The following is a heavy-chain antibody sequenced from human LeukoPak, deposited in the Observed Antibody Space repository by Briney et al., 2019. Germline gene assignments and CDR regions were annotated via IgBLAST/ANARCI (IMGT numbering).Heavy chain of an antibody. D-gene: IGHD3-22*01. CDR1: GGSISSYY. CDR2: IYYSGST. CDR3: ARDRSGYPDY. J-gene: IGHJ4*02. V-gene: IGHV4-59*12. Sequence: NPSETLSLTCTVSGGSISSYYWSWIRQPPGKGLEWIGYIYYSGSTNYNPSLKSRVTMSVDTSKNQFSLKLSSVTAADTAVYYCARDRSGYPDYWGQGTLVTVSS.